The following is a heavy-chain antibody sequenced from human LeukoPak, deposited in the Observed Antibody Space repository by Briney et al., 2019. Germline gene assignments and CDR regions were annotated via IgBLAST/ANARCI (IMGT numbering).Heavy chain of an antibody. CDR1: GYTFTGCY. V-gene: IGHV1-2*02. D-gene: IGHD2-15*01. J-gene: IGHJ4*02. CDR2: INPNSGGT. Sequence: GASVKVPCKASGYTFTGCYMQWGRQAPGQGLEWMGWINPNSGGTNYAQKFQGRITMTRDTSISTVYMELSRLTSDDTAVYYCAGGRHCSGGSCYLDYWGQGTLVTVS. CDR3: AGGRHCSGGSCYLDY.